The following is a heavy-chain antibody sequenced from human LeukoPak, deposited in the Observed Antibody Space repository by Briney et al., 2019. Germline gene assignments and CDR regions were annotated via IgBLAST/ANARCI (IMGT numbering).Heavy chain of an antibody. Sequence: GGSLRLSCAASGFTFSSYGMHWVRQAPGKGLEWVAVISYDGSNKYYADSVKGRFTISRDNSKNTLYLQMNSLRAEDTAVYYCAKGSYSSIWYHAFDIWGQGTMVTVSS. CDR3: AKGSYSSIWYHAFDI. CDR1: GFTFSSYG. J-gene: IGHJ3*02. D-gene: IGHD6-13*01. V-gene: IGHV3-30*18. CDR2: ISYDGSNK.